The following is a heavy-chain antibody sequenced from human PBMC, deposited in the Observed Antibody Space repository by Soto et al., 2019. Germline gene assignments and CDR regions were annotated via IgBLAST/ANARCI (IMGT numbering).Heavy chain of an antibody. Sequence: GESLKISCRGSGDSLTSYWIGWVRQMPGKGLEWMGIIYPADSDTRYSPSFQGQVTISADRSINTAYLQWSSLKASDTAMYYCTRVYTSGLIDYWGQGTLVTVSS. V-gene: IGHV5-51*01. J-gene: IGHJ4*02. D-gene: IGHD6-19*01. CDR2: IYPADSDT. CDR3: TRVYTSGLIDY. CDR1: GDSLTSYW.